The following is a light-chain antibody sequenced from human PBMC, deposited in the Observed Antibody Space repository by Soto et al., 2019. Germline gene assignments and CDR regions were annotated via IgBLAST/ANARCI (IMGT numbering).Light chain of an antibody. V-gene: IGLV2-23*02. CDR2: EVS. J-gene: IGLJ2*01. CDR3: CSYAGSSTFHVV. CDR1: SSDVGSYNL. Sequence: QSYLTQPASVSGSPGQSITISCTGTSSDVGSYNLVSWYQQHPGKAPKLMIYEVSKRPSGVSNRFSGSKSGNTASLTISGLQAEDEADYYCCSYAGSSTFHVVFGGGTKLTVL.